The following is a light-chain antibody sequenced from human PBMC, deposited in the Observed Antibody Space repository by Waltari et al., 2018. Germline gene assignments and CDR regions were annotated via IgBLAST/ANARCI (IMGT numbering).Light chain of an antibody. J-gene: IGKJ1*01. V-gene: IGKV1-39*01. CDR2: GAS. CDR3: QQSYSTPQT. CDR1: QSISSF. Sequence: DIQMTQSPSSLSASVGGRVTITCRASQSISSFLNWYQHKPGKAPKLLIYGASTLQSGVPSRFSGSESGTDFTLTISSLQPEDFATYYCQQSYSTPQTFGQGTKVELK.